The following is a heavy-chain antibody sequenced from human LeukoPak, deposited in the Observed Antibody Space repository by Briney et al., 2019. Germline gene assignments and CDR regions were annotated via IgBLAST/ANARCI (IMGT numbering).Heavy chain of an antibody. CDR3: ARDLTTVPPGAFDI. D-gene: IGHD4-17*01. Sequence: ASVKVSCKASGGTFSSYAISWVRQAPGQGLEWMGGIIPIFGTANYAQKFQGRVTITTDESTSTAYMELSSLGSEDTAVYYCARDLTTVPPGAFDIWGQGTMVTVSS. CDR2: IIPIFGTA. V-gene: IGHV1-69*05. J-gene: IGHJ3*02. CDR1: GGTFSSYA.